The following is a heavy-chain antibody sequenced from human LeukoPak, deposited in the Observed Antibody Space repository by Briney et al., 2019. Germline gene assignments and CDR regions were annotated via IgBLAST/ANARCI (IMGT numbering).Heavy chain of an antibody. CDR2: INPNSDGI. J-gene: IGHJ5*02. Sequence: GASVKVSCKASGYTFTGYYMYWVRQGPGQGLEWMGWINPNSDGINNAQKFQGRVTMTRDTSFSTAYMELSRLRSDDTAVYYCARGGHRRYYYTWGSAFDPWGQGTLVTVSS. V-gene: IGHV1-2*02. D-gene: IGHD3-10*01. CDR3: ARGGHRRYYYTWGSAFDP. CDR1: GYTFTGYY.